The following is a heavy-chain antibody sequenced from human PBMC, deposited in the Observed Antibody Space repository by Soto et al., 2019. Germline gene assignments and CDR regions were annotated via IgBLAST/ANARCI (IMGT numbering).Heavy chain of an antibody. CDR1: GFTFSSYA. V-gene: IGHV3-30-3*01. D-gene: IGHD4-4*01. CDR3: ASPLWRDDYNWGYFDL. CDR2: ISYDGSNK. Sequence: QVQLVESGGGVVQPGRSLRLSCAASGFTFSSYAMHWVRQAPGKGLEWVAVISYDGSNKYYADSVKGRVTLSRDNSKNTLYLQMNSLRAEDTAVYYCASPLWRDDYNWGYFDLWGRGTLVTVSS. J-gene: IGHJ2*01.